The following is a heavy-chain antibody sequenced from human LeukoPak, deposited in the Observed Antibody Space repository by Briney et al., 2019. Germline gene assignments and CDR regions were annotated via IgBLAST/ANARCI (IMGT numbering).Heavy chain of an antibody. CDR2: ISSSGSTI. D-gene: IGHD5/OR15-5a*01. CDR1: GFTFSDYY. Sequence: GGSLRLSCAASGFTFSDYYMSWIRQAPGKGLEWVSYISSSGSTIHYADSVKGRFTISRDNAKSSLYLQMNSLRAEDTAVYYCARGLRPGYYYGMDVWGQGTTVTVSS. CDR3: ARGLRPGYYYGMDV. V-gene: IGHV3-11*01. J-gene: IGHJ6*02.